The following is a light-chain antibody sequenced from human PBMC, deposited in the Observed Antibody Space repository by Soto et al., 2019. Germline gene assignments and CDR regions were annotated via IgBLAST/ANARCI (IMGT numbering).Light chain of an antibody. CDR2: DVS. J-gene: IGLJ1*01. CDR3: CSYEGSYFYV. CDR1: SSDFGDYNY. Sequence: QSALTQPPSVSGSPGQSVTISCTGPSSDFGDYNYVSWYQQHPGKAPKLMIYDVSKRPSGVPHRFSGSKSGNTASLTISGLQAEDEADYSGCSYEGSYFYVFGMGTK. V-gene: IGLV2-11*01.